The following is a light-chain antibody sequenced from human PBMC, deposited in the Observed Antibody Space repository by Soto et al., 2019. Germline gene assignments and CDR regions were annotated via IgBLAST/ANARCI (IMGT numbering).Light chain of an antibody. V-gene: IGKV3-15*01. CDR2: GSS. CDR1: QSVSSN. J-gene: IGKJ2*01. CDR3: QQYNKCPYT. Sequence: IVMTQSPATLSVSPGERATLSCRASQSVSSNLAWYQHKPGQAPRLLFDGSSTRAAGIPARFSGGGSGTDFTLTISGLQSEDFAVDYCQQYNKCPYTFGQGTKLEIK.